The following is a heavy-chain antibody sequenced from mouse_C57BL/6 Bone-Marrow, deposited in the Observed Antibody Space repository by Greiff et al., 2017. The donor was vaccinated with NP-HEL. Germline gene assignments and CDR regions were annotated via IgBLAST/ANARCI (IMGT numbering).Heavy chain of an antibody. V-gene: IGHV10-1*01. CDR1: GFSFNTYA. D-gene: IGHD1-1*01. Sequence: EVQLVESGGGLVQPKGSLKLSCAASGFSFNTYAMNWVRQAPGKGLEWVARIRSKSNNYATYYADSVKDRFTISRDDSESMLYLQMNNLKTEDTAMYYCVRPYYGSSYPAWFAYWGQGTLVTVSA. J-gene: IGHJ3*01. CDR2: IRSKSNNYAT. CDR3: VRPYYGSSYPAWFAY.